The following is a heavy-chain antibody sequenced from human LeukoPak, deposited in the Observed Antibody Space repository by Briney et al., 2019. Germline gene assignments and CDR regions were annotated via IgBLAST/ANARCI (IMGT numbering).Heavy chain of an antibody. CDR1: GGTFSSYA. V-gene: IGHV1-69*13. J-gene: IGHJ6*03. CDR3: ARGENGVIYYYYYMDV. Sequence: SVKVSCKASGGTFSSYAISWVRQAPGQGLEWMGGITPIFGTANYAQKFQGRVTITADESTSTAYMELSSLRSEDTAVYYCARGENGVIYYYYYMDVWGKGTTVTVTS. CDR2: ITPIFGTA. D-gene: IGHD4-17*01.